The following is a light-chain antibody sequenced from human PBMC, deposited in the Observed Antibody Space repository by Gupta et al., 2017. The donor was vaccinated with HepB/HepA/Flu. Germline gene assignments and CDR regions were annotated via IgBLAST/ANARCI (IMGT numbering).Light chain of an antibody. CDR2: GNS. V-gene: IGLV1-40*01. CDR3: QSYDSSLSVHVV. Sequence: QSVLTQPPSVSGAPGHRVTIACTGSSSNIGAGYDVHWSQQLPGTAPKLLIYGNSNRPSGVPDRFSGSKSGTSASLAITGLQAEDEADYYCQSYDSSLSVHVVFGGGTKLTVL. CDR1: SSNIGAGYD. J-gene: IGLJ2*01.